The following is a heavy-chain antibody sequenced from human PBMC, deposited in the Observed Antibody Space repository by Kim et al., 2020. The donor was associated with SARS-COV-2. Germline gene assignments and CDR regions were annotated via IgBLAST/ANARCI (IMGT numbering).Heavy chain of an antibody. CDR3: ATGFLLPDY. Sequence: GDTIYAQKVQGRVTMTEDTSTDTAYMELSSLRSEDTAVYYCATGFLLPDYWGQGTLVTVSS. CDR2: GDT. J-gene: IGHJ4*02. D-gene: IGHD3-22*01. V-gene: IGHV1-24*01.